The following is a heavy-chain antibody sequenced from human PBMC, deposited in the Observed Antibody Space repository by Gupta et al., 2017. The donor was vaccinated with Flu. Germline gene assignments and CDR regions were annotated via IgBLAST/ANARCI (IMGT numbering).Heavy chain of an antibody. J-gene: IGHJ3*01. CDR3: AKDLGDRRAFDL. CDR1: TFDDYA. CDR2: ISWNSGGL. D-gene: IGHD2-15*01. Sequence: TFDDYAMHWVRQAPGKGLEWVSGISWNSGGLAYAESVKGRFTISRDNAKNSLYLQMNSLRVEDTALYYCAKDLGDRRAFDLWGQGTMVTVSS. V-gene: IGHV3-9*01.